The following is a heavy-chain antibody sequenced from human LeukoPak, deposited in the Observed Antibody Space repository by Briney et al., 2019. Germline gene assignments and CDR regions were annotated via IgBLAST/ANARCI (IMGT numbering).Heavy chain of an antibody. CDR2: ISGSGGST. Sequence: GGSLRLSCAASGFTFSSYAMSWVRQAPGKGLEWVSAISGSGGSTYYADSVKGRFTTPRDNSKNTLYLQMNSLRAEDTAVYYCAKALFVVVPAASIDYWGQGTLVTVSS. V-gene: IGHV3-23*01. CDR3: AKALFVVVPAASIDY. D-gene: IGHD2-2*01. J-gene: IGHJ4*02. CDR1: GFTFSSYA.